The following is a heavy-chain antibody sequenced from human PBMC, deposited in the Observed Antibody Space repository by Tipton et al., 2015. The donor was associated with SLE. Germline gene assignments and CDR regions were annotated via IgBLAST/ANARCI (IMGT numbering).Heavy chain of an antibody. CDR1: GGFFVSSNY. V-gene: IGHV3-53*01. CDR3: ASLYRG. J-gene: IGHJ4*02. Sequence: SLRLSCAVSGGFFVSSNYMCWVRQAPGKGLEWISVLFCDGRTFYADSVKGRFTTSRDNSRNTLILQMDSLRVYDTAVYYCASLYRGWGQGTLVTVSS. CDR2: LFCDGRT. D-gene: IGHD5-12*01.